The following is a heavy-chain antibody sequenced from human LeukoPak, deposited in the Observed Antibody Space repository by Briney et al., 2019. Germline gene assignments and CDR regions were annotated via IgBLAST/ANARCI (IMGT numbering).Heavy chain of an antibody. J-gene: IGHJ4*02. Sequence: ASVKVSCKASGYTFTSYGISWVRQAPGQGLEWMGWSSAYNGNTNYAQKLQGRVTMTTDTSTSTAYMELRSLRSDDTAVYYCARDRVAGIAVAGTPFHWGQGTLVTVSS. V-gene: IGHV1-18*01. CDR2: SSAYNGNT. D-gene: IGHD6-19*01. CDR1: GYTFTSYG. CDR3: ARDRVAGIAVAGTPFH.